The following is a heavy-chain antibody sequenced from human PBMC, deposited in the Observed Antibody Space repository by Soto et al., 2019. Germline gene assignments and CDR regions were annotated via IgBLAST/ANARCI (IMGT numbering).Heavy chain of an antibody. Sequence: ASVKVSCKASGYTFTSYAMHWVRQAPGQRLEWMGWINAGNGNTKYSQKFQGRVTITRDTSASTAYMELSSLRSEDTAVYYCARDYLEQLVPNWYFDLWGRGTLVT. J-gene: IGHJ2*01. CDR2: INAGNGNT. D-gene: IGHD6-6*01. CDR3: ARDYLEQLVPNWYFDL. CDR1: GYTFTSYA. V-gene: IGHV1-3*01.